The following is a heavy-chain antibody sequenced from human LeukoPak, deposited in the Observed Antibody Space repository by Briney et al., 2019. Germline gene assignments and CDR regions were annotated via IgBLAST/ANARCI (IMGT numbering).Heavy chain of an antibody. V-gene: IGHV4-34*01. CDR1: GGSFSSYY. Sequence: SETLSLTCAVYGGSFSSYYWSWIRQPPGKGLEWIGEINHSGSTNYNPSLKSRVTISVDTSKNQFSLKLSSVTAADTAVYYCARGLPRYGSGSYTREDWGQGTLVTVSS. J-gene: IGHJ4*02. CDR2: INHSGST. CDR3: ARGLPRYGSGSYTRED. D-gene: IGHD3-10*01.